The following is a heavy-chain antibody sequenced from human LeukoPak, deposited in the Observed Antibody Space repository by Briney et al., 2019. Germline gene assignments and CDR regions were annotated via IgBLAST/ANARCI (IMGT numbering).Heavy chain of an antibody. J-gene: IGHJ3*02. V-gene: IGHV3-11*04. Sequence: AGGSLRLSCAASGFTFSDYYMSWIRQAPGKGLEWVSYISSSGSTIYYADSVKGRFTISRDNAKNSLYLQMNSLRAEDTAVYYCARASRFLEWLLYDGAFDIWGQGTMVTVSS. D-gene: IGHD3-3*01. CDR1: GFTFSDYY. CDR3: ARASRFLEWLLYDGAFDI. CDR2: ISSSGSTI.